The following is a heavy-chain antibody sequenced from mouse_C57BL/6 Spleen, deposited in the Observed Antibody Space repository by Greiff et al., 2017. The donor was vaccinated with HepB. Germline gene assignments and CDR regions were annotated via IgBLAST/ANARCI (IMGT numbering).Heavy chain of an antibody. CDR2: IDPENGDT. D-gene: IGHD2-4*01. V-gene: IGHV14-4*01. Sequence: EVQLVESGAELVRPGASVKLSCTASGFNIKDDYMHWVKQRPEQGLEWIGWIDPENGDTEYASKFQGKATITADTSSNTAYLQLSSLTSEDTAVYYCTPSYDYDVSWFAYWGQGTLVTVSA. CDR3: TPSYDYDVSWFAY. J-gene: IGHJ3*01. CDR1: GFNIKDDY.